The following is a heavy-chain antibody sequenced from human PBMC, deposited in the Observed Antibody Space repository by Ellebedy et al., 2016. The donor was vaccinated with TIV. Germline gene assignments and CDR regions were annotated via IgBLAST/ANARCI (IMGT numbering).Heavy chain of an antibody. J-gene: IGHJ5*02. V-gene: IGHV4-39*07. D-gene: IGHD2-15*01. CDR2: IYYSGST. Sequence: SETLSLTCTVSGGSISSSSYYWGWIRQPPGKGLEWIGSIYYSGSTYYNPSLKSRVTISVDTSKNQFSLKLSSVTAADTAVYYCARDWVYCSGGSCYSGWFDPWGQGTLVTVSS. CDR3: ARDWVYCSGGSCYSGWFDP. CDR1: GGSISSSSYY.